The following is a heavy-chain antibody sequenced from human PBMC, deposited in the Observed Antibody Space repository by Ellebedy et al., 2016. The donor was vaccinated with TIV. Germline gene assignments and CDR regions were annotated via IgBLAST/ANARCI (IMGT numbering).Heavy chain of an antibody. CDR3: ARTQPPTVTTPPFFDY. D-gene: IGHD4-17*01. CDR1: GGSISSYY. CDR2: IYTSGST. Sequence: SETLSLTXTVSGGSISSYYWSWIRQPAGKGLEWIGRIYTSGSTNYNPSLKSRVTISVDTSKNQFSLKLSSVTAADTAVYYCARTQPPTVTTPPFFDYWGQGTLVTVSS. J-gene: IGHJ4*02. V-gene: IGHV4-4*07.